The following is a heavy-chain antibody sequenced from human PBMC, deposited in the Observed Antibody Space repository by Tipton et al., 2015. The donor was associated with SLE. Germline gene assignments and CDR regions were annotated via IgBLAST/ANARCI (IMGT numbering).Heavy chain of an antibody. Sequence: TLSLTCAVYGGSFSGYYWSWIRQPPGKGLEWIGEINHSGSTNYNPSLKSRVTMSVDTSKNQFSLKLSSVTAADTAVYYCARSVTLLWPLDYWGQGTLVTVSS. J-gene: IGHJ4*02. CDR3: ARSVTLLWPLDY. D-gene: IGHD1-26*01. CDR2: INHSGST. V-gene: IGHV4-34*01. CDR1: GGSFSGYY.